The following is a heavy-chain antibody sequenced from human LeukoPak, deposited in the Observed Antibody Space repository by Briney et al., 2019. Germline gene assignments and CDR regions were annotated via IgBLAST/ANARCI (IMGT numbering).Heavy chain of an antibody. CDR3: ARALTEGYCSGGSCYYFDY. CDR1: GFTVSSNY. V-gene: IGHV3-53*01. CDR2: IYSGGST. Sequence: PGGSLRLSCAASGFTVSSNYMSWVRQAPGKGLEWVSVIYSGGSTYYADSVKGRFTISRDNSKNTLYLQMNSLRAEDTAVYYCARALTEGYCSGGSCYYFDYWGQGTLVTVSS. D-gene: IGHD2-15*01. J-gene: IGHJ4*02.